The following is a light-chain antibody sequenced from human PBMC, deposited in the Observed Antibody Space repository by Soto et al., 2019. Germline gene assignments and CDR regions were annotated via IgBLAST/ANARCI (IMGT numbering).Light chain of an antibody. J-gene: IGKJ5*01. V-gene: IGKV3-15*01. Sequence: EIVMTQSPATLSVSPGGRATLSCRASQSVSSSLAWYQQRPGQAPRLLIYGASTRATDIPARFSGSGSGTEFTLTITNLQSEDFAIYYCQHYNNWSTFGQGTRLEIK. CDR2: GAS. CDR3: QHYNNWST. CDR1: QSVSSS.